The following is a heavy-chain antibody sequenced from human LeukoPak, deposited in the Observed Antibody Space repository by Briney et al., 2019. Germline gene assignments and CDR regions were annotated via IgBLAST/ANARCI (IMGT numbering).Heavy chain of an antibody. V-gene: IGHV1-2*02. CDR2: INPKSGGT. CDR1: GYTFTDYY. Sequence: ASVKVSCKASGYTFTDYYMHWARQAPGQGLEWMGWINPKSGGTNYAQKFQARVTMTRDTSISTACIELSSLISDDTAMYYCARVPGGYCSSTSCNGGVYFDYWGQGTLVTVSS. D-gene: IGHD2-2*01. J-gene: IGHJ4*02. CDR3: ARVPGGYCSSTSCNGGVYFDY.